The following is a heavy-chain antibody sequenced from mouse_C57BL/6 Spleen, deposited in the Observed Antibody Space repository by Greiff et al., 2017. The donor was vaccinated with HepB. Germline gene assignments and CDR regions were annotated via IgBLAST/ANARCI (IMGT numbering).Heavy chain of an antibody. D-gene: IGHD2-4*01. CDR1: GYTFTSYW. V-gene: IGHV1-52*01. Sequence: QVQLQQPGAELVRPGSSVKLSCKASGYTFTSYWMHWVKQRPIQGLEWIGNIDPSDSETHYNQKFKDKATLTVDKSSSTAYMQLSSLTSEDSAVYYSTRWNDYSMDYWGQGTSVTVSS. CDR3: TRWNDYSMDY. J-gene: IGHJ4*01. CDR2: IDPSDSET.